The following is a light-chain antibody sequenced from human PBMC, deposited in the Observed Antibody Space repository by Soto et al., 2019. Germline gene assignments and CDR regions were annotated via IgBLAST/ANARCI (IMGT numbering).Light chain of an antibody. J-gene: IGKJ1*01. V-gene: IGKV3-20*01. CDR3: QQYSNSPQT. Sequence: EIVLTQSPGTLSLSPGERATLSCRASQSVSSTYLIWYQQKPGQAPRLLIYGASSRATGVPDRFSGGGSGTDFTLTISRLEPEDFAVYFCQQYSNSPQTFGQGTKVDIK. CDR1: QSVSSTY. CDR2: GAS.